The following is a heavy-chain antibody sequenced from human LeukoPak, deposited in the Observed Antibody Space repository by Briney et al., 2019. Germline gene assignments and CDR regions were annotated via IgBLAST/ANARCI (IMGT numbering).Heavy chain of an antibody. Sequence: GGSLRLSCATSGFTLKTYAMHWVRQAPGKGLEWVATVAHDGVNKFYIDSVKGRFTISRDNSKNTLDLQMNSLRPEDTAVYYCARDWGASDWYNWFDPWGQGTPVIVSS. J-gene: IGHJ5*02. CDR2: VAHDGVNK. D-gene: IGHD3-9*01. V-gene: IGHV3-30*19. CDR1: GFTLKTYA. CDR3: ARDWGASDWYNWFDP.